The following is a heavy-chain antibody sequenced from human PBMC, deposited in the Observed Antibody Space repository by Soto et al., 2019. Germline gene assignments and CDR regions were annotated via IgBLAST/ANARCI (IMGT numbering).Heavy chain of an antibody. J-gene: IGHJ4*02. D-gene: IGHD6-13*01. CDR2: INPSGGST. Sequence: GASVKVSCKASGYTFINYHMHWVRQAPGQGLEWMGIINPSGGSTTYAQKFHGRVTMTRDTSTSTLYMELSSLTSEDTALYYCARGLITAAGTPLRYWGQGTLVTVSS. CDR1: GYTFINYH. V-gene: IGHV1-46*01. CDR3: ARGLITAAGTPLRY.